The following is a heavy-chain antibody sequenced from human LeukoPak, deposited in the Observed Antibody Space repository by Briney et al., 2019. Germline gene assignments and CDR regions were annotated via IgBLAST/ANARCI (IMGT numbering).Heavy chain of an antibody. CDR1: GGSISSYY. J-gene: IGHJ4*02. CDR2: IYYSGST. Sequence: SETLSLTCTVSGGSISSYYWSWIRQPPGKGLEWIGYIYYSGSTNYNPSLKSRVTISVDTSKNQFSLKLSSVTAEDTAVYYCASPHDSSGYWYWGQGTLVTVSS. V-gene: IGHV4-59*01. CDR3: ASPHDSSGYWY. D-gene: IGHD3-22*01.